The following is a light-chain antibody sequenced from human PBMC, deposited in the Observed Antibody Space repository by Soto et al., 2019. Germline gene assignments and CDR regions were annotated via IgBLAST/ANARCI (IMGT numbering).Light chain of an antibody. CDR3: HQYDSWT. Sequence: EMVMTESPATLSGYGGERATRSCRASHSVSSNFASYQQKPGQATRLLIYGASTRATGIPARFSGSGSGTEFTLTISRLEPEDFAVYYCHQYDSWTFGQGTKLDIK. V-gene: IGKV3-15*01. J-gene: IGKJ1*01. CDR2: GAS. CDR1: HSVSSN.